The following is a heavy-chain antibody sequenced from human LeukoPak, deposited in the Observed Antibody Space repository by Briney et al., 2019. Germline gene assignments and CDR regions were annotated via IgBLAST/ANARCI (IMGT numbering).Heavy chain of an antibody. CDR2: IYTSGST. CDR3: ARDLSLRCSSTSCYTPFDY. J-gene: IGHJ4*02. V-gene: IGHV4-4*07. Sequence: KPSETLSLTCTVSGGSISSYYWSWLRQPAGKGLEWLGRIYTSGSTNYNPSLKSRVTMSVDTSKNQFSLKLSSVTAADTAVYYCARDLSLRCSSTSCYTPFDYWGQGTLVTVSS. CDR1: GGSISSYY. D-gene: IGHD2-2*02.